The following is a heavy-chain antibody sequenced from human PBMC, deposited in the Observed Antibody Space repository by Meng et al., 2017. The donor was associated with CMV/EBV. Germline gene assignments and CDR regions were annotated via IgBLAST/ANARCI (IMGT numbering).Heavy chain of an antibody. CDR3: ARCTNYFDP. D-gene: IGHD4/OR15-4a*01. J-gene: IGHJ5*02. CDR1: GGSVSSGSYY. CDR2: IYHSGST. V-gene: IGHV4-61*01. Sequence: QVQLQESGPGLVKPSETLSLTCSVSGGSVSSGSYYWTWIRQPPGKGLEWIGYIYHSGSTNYIPSLKSRVTISVDASRDHFSLRLSSVTAADTAVYYCARCTNYFDPWGQGTLVTVSS.